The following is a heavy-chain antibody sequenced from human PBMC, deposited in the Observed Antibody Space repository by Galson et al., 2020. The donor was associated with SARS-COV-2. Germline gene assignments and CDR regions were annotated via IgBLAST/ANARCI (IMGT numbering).Heavy chain of an antibody. Sequence: KISCKASGYTFTGYYMHWVRQAPGQGLEWMGWINPNSGGTNYAQKFQGRVTMTRDTSISTAYMELSRLRSDDTAVYYCARQLRAASYYYYGMDVWGQGTTVTVSS. CDR3: ARQLRAASYYYYGMDV. D-gene: IGHD6-6*01. CDR1: GYTFTGYY. J-gene: IGHJ6*02. CDR2: INPNSGGT. V-gene: IGHV1-2*02.